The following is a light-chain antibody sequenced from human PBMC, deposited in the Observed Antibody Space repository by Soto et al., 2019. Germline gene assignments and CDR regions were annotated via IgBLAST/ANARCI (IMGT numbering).Light chain of an antibody. J-gene: IGLJ3*02. CDR3: QSYDSRRSDWV. CDR2: GNT. V-gene: IGLV1-40*01. CDR1: SSNIGSGYD. Sequence: QSVLTQAPSVSGAPGQRVTISFTGSSSNIGSGYDVHWYQQLPGTDPKLLIYGNTNRPSGVPDRFSGSKSGTSASLAITGLQAKDEADYYCQSYDSRRSDWVFGGGTKLTVL.